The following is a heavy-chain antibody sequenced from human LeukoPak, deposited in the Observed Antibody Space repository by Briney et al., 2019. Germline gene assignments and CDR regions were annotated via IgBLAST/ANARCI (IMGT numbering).Heavy chain of an antibody. CDR3: AREREVPAAIAYNWFDH. V-gene: IGHV4-4*07. Sequence: PSETLSLTCTVPGCSISSYYWSWIRQTAGKGLEWVERIYSSGNTNYNPSLKSRVTMSVDTSKNQFSLKLSSVTAADTAVYYCAREREVPAAIAYNWFDHWGQGTLVTVSS. J-gene: IGHJ5*02. D-gene: IGHD2-2*01. CDR2: IYSSGNT. CDR1: GCSISSYY.